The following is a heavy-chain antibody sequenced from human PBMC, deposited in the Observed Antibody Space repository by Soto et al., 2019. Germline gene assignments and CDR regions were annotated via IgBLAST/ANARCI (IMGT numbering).Heavy chain of an antibody. CDR2: INPNSGGT. D-gene: IGHD3-22*01. CDR3: ARALRYYDSSGDDSFDI. Sequence: ASVKVSCKASGYTFTGYYMHWVRQAPGQGLEWMGWINPNSGGTNYAQKFQGRVTMTRDTSISTAYMELSRLRSDDTAVYYCARALRYYDSSGDDSFDIWGQGTRVTVSS. CDR1: GYTFTGYY. J-gene: IGHJ3*02. V-gene: IGHV1-2*02.